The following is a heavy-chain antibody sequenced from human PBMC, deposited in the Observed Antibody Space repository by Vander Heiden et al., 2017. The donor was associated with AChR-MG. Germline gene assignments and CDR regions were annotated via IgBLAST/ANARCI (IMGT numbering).Heavy chain of an antibody. CDR2: INHSGST. V-gene: IGHV4-34*01. Sequence: QVQLQQWGAGLLKPSETLSLTCAVYGRSFSGYYWGWIRQPPGKWLEWIREINHSGSTNYNPSLKSRVTISVDTSKNQFSLKLGSVTAADTAVYYCAGGGQYDFWSGYYTLSSFDYWGQGTLVTVSS. J-gene: IGHJ4*02. D-gene: IGHD3-3*01. CDR1: GRSFSGYY. CDR3: AGGGQYDFWSGYYTLSSFDY.